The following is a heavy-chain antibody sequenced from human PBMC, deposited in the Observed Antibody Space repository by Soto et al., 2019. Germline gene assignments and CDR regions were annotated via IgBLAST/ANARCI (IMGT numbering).Heavy chain of an antibody. CDR2: IFHSGTT. V-gene: IGHV4-30-4*01. CDR1: CGSISSGDYY. J-gene: IGHJ4*02. Sequence: PSETLSLTCSVSCGSISSGDYYWSWIRQPPGKGLEWIGYIFHSGTTYYNPSLKSRVTISIDTSKKQFSLKLRSVTAADTAVYYCARAYYDVLTGYYVRYFDYWGQGNPVTVSS. D-gene: IGHD3-9*01. CDR3: ARAYYDVLTGYYVRYFDY.